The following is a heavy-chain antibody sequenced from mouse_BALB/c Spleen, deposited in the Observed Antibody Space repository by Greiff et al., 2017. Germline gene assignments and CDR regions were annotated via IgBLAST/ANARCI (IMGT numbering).Heavy chain of an antibody. CDR3: TVRRGGYAMDY. V-gene: IGHV14-4*02. Sequence: VQLQQSGAELVRSGASVKLSCTASGFNIKDYYMHWVKQRPEQGLEWIGWIDPENGDTEYAPKFQGKATMTADTSSNTAYLQLSSPTSEDSAVYYCTVRRGGYAMDYWGQGTSVTVSS. D-gene: IGHD2-14*01. CDR2: IDPENGDT. J-gene: IGHJ4*01. CDR1: GFNIKDYY.